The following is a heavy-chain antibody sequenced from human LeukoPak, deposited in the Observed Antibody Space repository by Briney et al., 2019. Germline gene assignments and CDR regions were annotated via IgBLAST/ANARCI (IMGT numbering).Heavy chain of an antibody. D-gene: IGHD2-15*01. CDR3: ASPYCSGGSCPTPKNWFDP. CDR1: GGTFSSYA. CDR2: IIPIFGTA. Sequence: ASVKVSCKASGGTFSSYAISWVRQAPGQGLEWMGGIIPIFGTANYAQKFQGGVTITTDESTSTAYMELSSLRSEDTAVYYCASPYCSGGSCPTPKNWFDPWGREPWSPSPQ. J-gene: IGHJ5*02. V-gene: IGHV1-69*05.